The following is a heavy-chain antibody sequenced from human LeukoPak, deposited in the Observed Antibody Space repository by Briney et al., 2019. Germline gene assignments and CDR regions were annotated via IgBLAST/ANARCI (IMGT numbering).Heavy chain of an antibody. Sequence: VASVKVSCKASGYTFTSYGTSWVRQAPGQGLEWMGWISAYNGNTNYAQKLQGRVTMTTDTSTSTAYMELRSLRSDDTAMYYCAREDGDYGNAFDIWGQGTMVTVSS. D-gene: IGHD4-17*01. J-gene: IGHJ3*02. CDR2: ISAYNGNT. CDR3: AREDGDYGNAFDI. V-gene: IGHV1-18*04. CDR1: GYTFTSYG.